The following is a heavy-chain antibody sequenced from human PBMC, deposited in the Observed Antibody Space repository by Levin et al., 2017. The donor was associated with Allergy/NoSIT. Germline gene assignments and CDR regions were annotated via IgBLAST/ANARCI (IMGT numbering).Heavy chain of an antibody. CDR3: ARGGGGSSYDY. CDR2: IDPSDSYT. Sequence: SGGSLRLSCKGSGYSFTSYWISWVRQMPGKGLEWMGRIDPSDSYTNYSPSFQGHVTISADKSISTAYLQWSSLKASDTAIYYCARGGGGSSYDYWGQGTLVTVSS. J-gene: IGHJ4*02. V-gene: IGHV5-10-1*01. D-gene: IGHD2-15*01. CDR1: GYSFTSYW.